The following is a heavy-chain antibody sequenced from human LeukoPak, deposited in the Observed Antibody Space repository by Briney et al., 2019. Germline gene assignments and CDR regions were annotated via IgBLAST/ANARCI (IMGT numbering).Heavy chain of an antibody. V-gene: IGHV3-48*03. CDR1: GFTFSSYE. D-gene: IGHD3-10*01. CDR3: ARDHGSGEDY. J-gene: IGHJ4*02. Sequence: GGSLRLSCAASGFTFSSYEMNRVRQAPGEGLEWVSYISSSGSTIYYADSVKGRFTISRDNAKNSLYLQMNSLRAEDTAVYYCARDHGSGEDYWGQGTLVTVSS. CDR2: ISSSGSTI.